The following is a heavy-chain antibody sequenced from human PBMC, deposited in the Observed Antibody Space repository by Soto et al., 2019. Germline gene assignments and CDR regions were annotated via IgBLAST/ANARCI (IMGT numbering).Heavy chain of an antibody. CDR1: GFIFSSYW. D-gene: IGHD2-2*03. J-gene: IGHJ5*02. CDR2: INGDGRNT. V-gene: IGHV3-74*01. CDR3: ARDFMDRRRESNWFDP. Sequence: PGGSLRLSCAASGFIFSSYWMHWVRQAPGKGPVWVGRINGDGRNTRYTDSVKGRFTISRDNAKNTLYLQMDSLRAEDTAVYYCARDFMDRRRESNWFDPWGQGSVVTVSS.